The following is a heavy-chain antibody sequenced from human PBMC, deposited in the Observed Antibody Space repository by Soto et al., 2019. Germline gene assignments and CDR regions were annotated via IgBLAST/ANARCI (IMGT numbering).Heavy chain of an antibody. J-gene: IGHJ5*02. CDR1: GASITVVGYY. V-gene: IGHV4-31*03. Sequence: QVQLQESAPDLLSPSKPLSLTCLFSGASITVVGYYWSWIRQHPGKGLEWIGYIYYSGSTYYNPSLKSRVTISVDTPKNQFSLKLSSVTAADTAVYYCARSVFPWGQGTLVTVSS. CDR2: IYYSGST. CDR3: ARSVFP.